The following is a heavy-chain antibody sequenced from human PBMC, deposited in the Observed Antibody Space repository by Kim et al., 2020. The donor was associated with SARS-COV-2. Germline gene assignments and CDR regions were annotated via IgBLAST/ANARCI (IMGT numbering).Heavy chain of an antibody. Sequence: ADSVKDRFTLSRDNATNSLYLQMNSLRAEDTAVYYCARAYSSGWAYFDYWGQGTLVTVSS. CDR3: ARAYSSGWAYFDY. J-gene: IGHJ4*02. V-gene: IGHV3-21*01. D-gene: IGHD6-19*01.